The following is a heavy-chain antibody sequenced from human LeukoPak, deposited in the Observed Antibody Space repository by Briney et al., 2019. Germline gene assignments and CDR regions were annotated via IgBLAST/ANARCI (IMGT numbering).Heavy chain of an antibody. CDR1: GGSISSSSYY. Sequence: SETLSLTCTVSGGSISSSSYYWGWIRQPPGKGLEWIGSIYYSGSTYYNPSLKSRVTISVDTSKDQFSLKLSAVTAADTAVYYLARHRAPTVIVWFDPWGQGTLVTVSS. V-gene: IGHV4-39*01. D-gene: IGHD2/OR15-2a*01. CDR2: IYYSGST. J-gene: IGHJ5*02. CDR3: ARHRAPTVIVWFDP.